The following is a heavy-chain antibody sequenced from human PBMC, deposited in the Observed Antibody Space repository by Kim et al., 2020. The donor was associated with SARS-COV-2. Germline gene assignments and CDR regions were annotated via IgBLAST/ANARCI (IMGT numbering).Heavy chain of an antibody. V-gene: IGHV3-23*01. D-gene: IGHD2-8*01. CDR2: VTGNGKST. Sequence: GGSLRLSCAVSGFTFKNYAMSWARQAPGKGLEWVSTVTGNGKSTYYADSVKGRFTISRDNAKNTLFLQMNRLRAEDTAVYYCAKGAESNGREGEYWGQGTPVTVAS. J-gene: IGHJ1*01. CDR1: GFTFKNYA. CDR3: AKGAESNGREGEY.